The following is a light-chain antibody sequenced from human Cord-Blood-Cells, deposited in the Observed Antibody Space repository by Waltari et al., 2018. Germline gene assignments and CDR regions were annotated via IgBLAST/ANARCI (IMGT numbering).Light chain of an antibody. Sequence: QSALTQPASVSGSPGPSITISCTGTSRDVGSTTLVSWYQQHPGKAPKLMIYEGSKRPSGVSNRFSGSKSGNTASLTISGLQAEDEADYYCCSYAGSSTWVFGGGTKLTVL. CDR2: EGS. J-gene: IGLJ3*02. CDR1: SRDVGSTTL. V-gene: IGLV2-23*01. CDR3: CSYAGSSTWV.